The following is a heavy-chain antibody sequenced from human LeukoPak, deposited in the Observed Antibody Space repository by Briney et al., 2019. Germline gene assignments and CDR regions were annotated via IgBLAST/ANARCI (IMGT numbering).Heavy chain of an antibody. D-gene: IGHD3-3*01. CDR1: GGSFSGYY. Sequence: PSETLSLTCAVYGGSFSGYYWSWIRQPPGKGLEWIGEINHSGSTNYNPPLKSRVTISVDTSKNQFSLKLSSVTAADTAVYYCARGWSGPHHDYWGQGTLVTVPS. V-gene: IGHV4-34*01. J-gene: IGHJ4*02. CDR3: ARGWSGPHHDY. CDR2: INHSGST.